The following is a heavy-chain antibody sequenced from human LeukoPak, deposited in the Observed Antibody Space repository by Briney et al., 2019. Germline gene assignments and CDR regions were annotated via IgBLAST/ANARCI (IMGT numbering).Heavy chain of an antibody. V-gene: IGHV1-46*01. D-gene: IGHD2-8*01. CDR1: GYTSTSYY. J-gene: IGHJ4*02. CDR2: INPSGGST. Sequence: ASVKVSCKASGYTSTSYYMHWVRQAPGQGLEWMGIINPSGGSTSYAQKFQGRVTMTRDTSTSTVYMELSSLRSEDTAVYYCARDLSGYCTNGVCYQLWGQGTLVTVSS. CDR3: ARDLSGYCTNGVCYQL.